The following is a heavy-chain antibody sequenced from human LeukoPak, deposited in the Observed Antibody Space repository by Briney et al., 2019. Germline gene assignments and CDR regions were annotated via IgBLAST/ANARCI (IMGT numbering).Heavy chain of an antibody. CDR2: IYHSGST. D-gene: IGHD3-22*01. CDR3: AREGTDSSGYYSAFDI. Sequence: SETLSLTCTVSGGSISSSSYYWGWIRQPPGKGLEWIGYIYHSGSTYYNPSLKSRVTISVDRSKNQFSLKLSSVTAADTAVYYCAREGTDSSGYYSAFDIWGQGTMVTVSS. V-gene: IGHV4-30-2*01. CDR1: GGSISSSSYY. J-gene: IGHJ3*02.